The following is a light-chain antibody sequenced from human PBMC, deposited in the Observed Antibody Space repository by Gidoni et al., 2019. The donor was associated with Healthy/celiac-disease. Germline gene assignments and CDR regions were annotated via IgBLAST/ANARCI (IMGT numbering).Light chain of an antibody. CDR2: GAS. CDR1: QSVSSN. CDR3: QQYNNWPWT. Sequence: EIGMTQQPATLSGSPGGRAALSCRASQSVSSNLAWYQQKPGQAPRLLIYGASTRATGIPARFSGRGSGTEFTLTISRLQSEDFAVYYCQQYNNWPWTFGQXTKVEIK. J-gene: IGKJ1*01. V-gene: IGKV3-15*01.